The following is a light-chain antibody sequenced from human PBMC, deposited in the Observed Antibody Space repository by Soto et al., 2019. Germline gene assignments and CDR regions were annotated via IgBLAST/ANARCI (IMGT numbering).Light chain of an antibody. J-gene: IGKJ2*01. Sequence: DIQMTQSPSSLPASVGDRVTIICRASQGIRNDLGWYQQKPGKAPKGLHYAASSLDGGAPSRFSGSSSETEFTLAISSPQPEDVATYYCLQHNTFPYSFGQGTKLEIK. CDR1: QGIRND. CDR3: LQHNTFPYS. CDR2: AAS. V-gene: IGKV1-17*01.